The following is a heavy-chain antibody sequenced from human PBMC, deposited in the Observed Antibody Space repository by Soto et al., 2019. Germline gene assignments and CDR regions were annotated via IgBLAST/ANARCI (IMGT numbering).Heavy chain of an antibody. CDR2: ISYDGSNK. Sequence: GGSLRLSCAASGFTFSSYAMHWVRQSPGKGLEWVAVISYDGSNKYYADSVKGRFTISRDNSKNTLYLQMNSLRAEDTAVYYCARVGRSSGWYEYNWFDPWGQGTLVTVSS. CDR3: ARVGRSSGWYEYNWFDP. CDR1: GFTFSSYA. J-gene: IGHJ5*02. V-gene: IGHV3-30-3*01. D-gene: IGHD6-19*01.